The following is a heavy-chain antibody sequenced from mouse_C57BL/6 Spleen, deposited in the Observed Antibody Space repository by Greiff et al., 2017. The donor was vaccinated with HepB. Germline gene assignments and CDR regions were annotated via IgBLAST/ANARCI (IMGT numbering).Heavy chain of an antibody. CDR3: ALYYDYEGAMDY. D-gene: IGHD2-4*01. J-gene: IGHJ4*01. Sequence: QVQLQQPGAELVMPGASVKLSCKASGYTFTSYWMHWVKQRPGQGLEWIGEIDPSDSYTNYNQKFKGKSTLTVYKSSSTAYMQLSSLTSEDSAVYYCALYYDYEGAMDYWGQGTSVTVSS. V-gene: IGHV1-69*01. CDR1: GYTFTSYW. CDR2: IDPSDSYT.